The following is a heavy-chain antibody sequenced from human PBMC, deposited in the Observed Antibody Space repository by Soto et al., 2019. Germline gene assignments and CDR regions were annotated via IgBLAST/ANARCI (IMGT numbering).Heavy chain of an antibody. CDR3: AREEMYYYDSSGLDY. Sequence: SETLSLTCAVYGGSFSGYYWSWIRQPPGKGLEWIGEINHSGSTNYNPSLKSRVTISVDTSKNQFSLKLSSVTAADTAVYYCAREEMYYYDSSGLDYWGQGTLVTVS. J-gene: IGHJ4*02. CDR2: INHSGST. V-gene: IGHV4-34*01. CDR1: GGSFSGYY. D-gene: IGHD3-22*01.